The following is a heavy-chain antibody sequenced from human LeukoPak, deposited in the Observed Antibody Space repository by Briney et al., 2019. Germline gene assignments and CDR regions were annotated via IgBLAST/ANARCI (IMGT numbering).Heavy chain of an antibody. J-gene: IGHJ3*02. V-gene: IGHV4-59*01. CDR3: ASSSGWPGAFDI. CDR1: GGSISSYC. D-gene: IGHD6-19*01. CDR2: IYYSGST. Sequence: TPSETLSLTCTVSGGSISSYCWSWIRQPPGKGLEWIGYIYYSGSTNYNPSLKSRVTISVDTSKNQFSLKLSSVTAADAAVYYCASSSGWPGAFDIWGQGTMVTVSS.